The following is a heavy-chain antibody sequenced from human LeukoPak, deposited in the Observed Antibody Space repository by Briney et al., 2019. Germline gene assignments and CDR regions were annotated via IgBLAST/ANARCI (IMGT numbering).Heavy chain of an antibody. Sequence: PSETLSLTCTVSGGSISSHYWSWIRQPPGKGLEWIGYIYYSGSTNYNPSLKSRVTISVDTSKNQFSLKLSSVTAADTAVYYCAGWLQSIAGYNWFDPWGQGTLVTVSS. V-gene: IGHV4-59*11. J-gene: IGHJ5*02. CDR2: IYYSGST. CDR3: AGWLQSIAGYNWFDP. CDR1: GGSISSHY. D-gene: IGHD6-6*01.